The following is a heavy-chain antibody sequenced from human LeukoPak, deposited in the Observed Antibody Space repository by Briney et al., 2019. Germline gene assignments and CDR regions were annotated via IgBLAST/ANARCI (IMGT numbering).Heavy chain of an antibody. CDR1: GFTFSDHY. Sequence: TGGSLRLSCAASGFTFSDHYMDWVRQAPGKGLEWVSRIRKKTNSYTTEYAASVKDRFTISRDDSKNSLYLQMNSLKTEDTAVYYCARGTYVLRFLEWLLPHNWFDPWGQGTLVTVSS. J-gene: IGHJ5*02. V-gene: IGHV3-72*01. CDR3: ARGTYVLRFLEWLLPHNWFDP. D-gene: IGHD3-3*01. CDR2: IRKKTNSYTT.